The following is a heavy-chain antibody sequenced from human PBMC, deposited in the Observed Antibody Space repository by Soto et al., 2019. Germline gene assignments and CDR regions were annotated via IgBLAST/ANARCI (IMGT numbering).Heavy chain of an antibody. CDR2: ISAYNGNT. J-gene: IGHJ4*02. CDR1: GYTFTGYA. Sequence: ASVKVSCKASGYTFTGYAMHWVRQAPGQGLEWMGWISAYNGNTNYAQKLQGRVTMTTDTSTSTAYMELRSLRSDDTAVYYCARALREYSSSWYDYWGQGTLVTVSS. V-gene: IGHV1-18*01. CDR3: ARALREYSSSWYDY. D-gene: IGHD6-13*01.